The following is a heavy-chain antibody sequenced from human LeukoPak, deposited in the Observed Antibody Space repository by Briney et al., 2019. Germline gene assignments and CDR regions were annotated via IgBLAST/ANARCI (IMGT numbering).Heavy chain of an antibody. CDR3: ASNRGSYSGGDDAFDI. D-gene: IGHD1-26*01. J-gene: IGHJ3*02. CDR2: INPSGGST. Sequence: GASVKVSCKASGYTFTGYYMHWVRQAPGQGLEWMGIINPSGGSTSYAQKFQGRVTMTRDTSTSTVYMELSSLRSEDTAVYYCASNRGSYSGGDDAFDIWGQGTMVTVSS. CDR1: GYTFTGYY. V-gene: IGHV1-46*01.